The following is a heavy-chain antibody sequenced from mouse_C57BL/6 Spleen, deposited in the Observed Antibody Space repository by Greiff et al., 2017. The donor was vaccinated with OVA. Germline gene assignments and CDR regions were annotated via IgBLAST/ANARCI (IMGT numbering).Heavy chain of an antibody. J-gene: IGHJ2*01. CDR1: GYTFTSYW. V-gene: IGHV1-64*01. CDR3: ARSGGTTVVAGFDY. CDR2: IHPNSGST. Sequence: QVQLQQPGAELVKPGASVKLSCKASGYTFTSYWMHWVKQRPGQGLEWIGMIHPNSGSTNYNEKFKSKATLTVDKSSSTAYMQLSSLTSEDSAVYYCARSGGTTVVAGFDYWGQGTTLTVSS. D-gene: IGHD1-1*01.